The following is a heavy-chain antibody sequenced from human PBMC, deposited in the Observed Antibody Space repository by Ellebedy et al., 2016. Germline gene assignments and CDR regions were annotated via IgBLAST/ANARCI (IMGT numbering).Heavy chain of an antibody. D-gene: IGHD1-26*01. CDR1: GFTFSSYA. CDR2: ISYDGSNK. Sequence: GGSLRLXXAASGFTFSSYAMHWVRQAPGKGLEWVAVISYDGSNKYYADSVKGRFTISRDNSKNTLYLQMNSLRAEDTAVYYCARDLMSGSYSGNFDYWGQGTLVTVSS. J-gene: IGHJ4*02. V-gene: IGHV3-30-3*01. CDR3: ARDLMSGSYSGNFDY.